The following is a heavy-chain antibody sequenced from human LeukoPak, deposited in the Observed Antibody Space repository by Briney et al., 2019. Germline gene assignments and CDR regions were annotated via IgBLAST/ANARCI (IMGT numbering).Heavy chain of an antibody. V-gene: IGHV1-69*05. CDR2: IIPSFGTA. D-gene: IGHD3-3*01. CDR3: ARGPYDFWSGYYFY. J-gene: IGHJ4*02. CDR1: GGSFSSYA. Sequence: VASVKVCCKASGGSFSSYAISWVRLAPGQGLEWMGGIIPSFGTANYAQKFQGRVTITTDESTSTAYMELSSLRSEDTAVYYCARGPYDFWSGYYFYWGQGTLVTVSS.